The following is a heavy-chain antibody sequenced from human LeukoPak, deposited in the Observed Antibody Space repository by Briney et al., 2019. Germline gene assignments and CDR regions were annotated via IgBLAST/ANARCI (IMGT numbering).Heavy chain of an antibody. J-gene: IGHJ5*02. Sequence: ASVKVSCKAAGYTFTGYYMFWVRQAPGQGLEWMGRINPNSGGTNYAQKFQGSVTMTRDTSISPAYMELSRVRSDDTAVYYCARGYCSGGSCYSVENWFDPWGQGTLVTVSS. CDR1: GYTFTGYY. D-gene: IGHD2-15*01. CDR3: ARGYCSGGSCYSVENWFDP. V-gene: IGHV1-2*06. CDR2: INPNSGGT.